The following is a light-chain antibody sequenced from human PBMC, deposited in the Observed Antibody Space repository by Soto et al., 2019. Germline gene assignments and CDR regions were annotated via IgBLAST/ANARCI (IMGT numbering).Light chain of an antibody. CDR3: MQGTHWRST. CDR2: KVS. J-gene: IGKJ2*01. Sequence: DVVMTQSPLSLPVTLGQSASISCRSSQSFEHSDGNTYLNWFQQRPGQSPRRLLYKVSNRDSGVPDRFSGRGSGSDFTLKISRVEAEDVGVYYCMQGTHWRSTFGQGTKLEIK. V-gene: IGKV2-30*02. CDR1: QSFEHSDGNTY.